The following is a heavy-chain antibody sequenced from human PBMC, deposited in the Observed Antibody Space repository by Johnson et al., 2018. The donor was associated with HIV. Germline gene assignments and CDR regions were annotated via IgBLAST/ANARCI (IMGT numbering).Heavy chain of an antibody. J-gene: IGHJ3*02. CDR3: ARGPVFDI. CDR1: GFTFDDYA. CDR2: ISWNSGSI. V-gene: IGHV3-9*01. Sequence: VQLVESGGGSVQPGRSLRLSCAASGFTFDDYAMHWVRQATGKGLEWVSGISWNSGSIGYVDSVKGRFTISRDNAKNSLYLQMNSLRAEDTAVYYCARGPVFDIWGQGTMVTVSS.